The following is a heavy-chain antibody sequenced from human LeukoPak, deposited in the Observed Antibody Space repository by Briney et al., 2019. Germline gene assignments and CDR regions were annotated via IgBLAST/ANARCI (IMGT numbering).Heavy chain of an antibody. CDR3: AKDGYRYSQVDY. V-gene: IGHV3-23*01. CDR1: GFTFSSYG. D-gene: IGHD5-18*01. Sequence: GGSLRLSCAASGFTFSSYGMSWVRQAPGKGLEWVSAISGSGGSTYYAESVKGRFTISRDNSKNTLYLQMNSLRAEDTAVYYCAKDGYRYSQVDYWGQGTLVTVAS. CDR2: ISGSGGST. J-gene: IGHJ4*02.